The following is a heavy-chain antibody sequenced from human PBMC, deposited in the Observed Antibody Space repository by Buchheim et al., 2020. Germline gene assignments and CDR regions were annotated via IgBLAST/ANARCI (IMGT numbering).Heavy chain of an antibody. CDR1: GFTFSSYG. J-gene: IGHJ6*02. CDR3: ARKGYSSSWPRRGGYYYYGMDV. CDR2: IWYDGSNK. Sequence: QVQLVESGGGVVQPGRSLRLSCAASGFTFSSYGMHWVRQAPGKGLEWVAVIWYDGSNKYYADSVKGRFTISRDNSKNTLYLQMNSLRAEDTAVYYCARKGYSSSWPRRGGYYYYGMDVWGQGTT. D-gene: IGHD6-13*01. V-gene: IGHV3-33*01.